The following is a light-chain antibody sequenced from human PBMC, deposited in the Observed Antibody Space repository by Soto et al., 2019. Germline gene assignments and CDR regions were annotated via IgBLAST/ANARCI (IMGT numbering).Light chain of an antibody. CDR1: QSVSSSY. V-gene: IGKV3-20*01. J-gene: IGKJ4*01. CDR3: QQYGSSPLT. Sequence: EIVLTKSPGTLSLSPGERATLSCRASQSVSSSYLAWYQQKPGQAPRLLIYGASSRATGIPDRFSGSGPGTDFTLTISRLEPEDCAVYFCQQYGSSPLTFGGGTKVEIK. CDR2: GAS.